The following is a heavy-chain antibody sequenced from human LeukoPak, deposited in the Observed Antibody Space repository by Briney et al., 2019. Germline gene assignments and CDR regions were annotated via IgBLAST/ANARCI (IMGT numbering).Heavy chain of an antibody. CDR2: IYASGKT. V-gene: IGHV4-61*02. D-gene: IGHD6-13*01. J-gene: IGHJ3*02. CDR3: ARRIAAAGPLGAFDI. Sequence: SETLSLTCTVSGASISSGGYYWSWIRQPAGKGLEWIGRIYASGKTNYNPSLKSRVTISVDTSNNQFSLNLSSVTAADTAVYYCARRIAAAGPLGAFDIWGQGTMVTVSS. CDR1: GASISSGGYY.